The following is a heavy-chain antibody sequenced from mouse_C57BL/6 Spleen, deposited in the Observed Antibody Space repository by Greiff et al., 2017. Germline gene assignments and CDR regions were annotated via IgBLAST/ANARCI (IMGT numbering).Heavy chain of an antibody. CDR1: GYSFTDYN. D-gene: IGHD4-1*01. CDR3: ARGGTWERYFDV. CDR2: INPNYGTT. J-gene: IGHJ1*03. Sequence: VQLMESGPELVKPGASVKISCKASGYSFTDYNMNWVKQSNGKSLEWIGVINPNYGTTCYNQKFKGKATLTVDQSSITAYMQLNSLTSEDSAVYSCARGGTWERYFDVWGTGTTVTVSS. V-gene: IGHV1-39*01.